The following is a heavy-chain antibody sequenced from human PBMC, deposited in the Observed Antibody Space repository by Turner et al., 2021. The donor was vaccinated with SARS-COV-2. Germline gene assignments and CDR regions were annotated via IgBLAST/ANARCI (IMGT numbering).Heavy chain of an antibody. D-gene: IGHD3-10*01. CDR1: GCSISSSSYY. CDR3: ARLVRRAEYYFDY. V-gene: IGHV4-39*01. Sequence: QLQLQESGPGLVKHSETLSLTCTVSGCSISSSSYYWGWIRQPPGKGLEWIGSIYYSGSTYYNQSLKSRVTISVDTYKKQISLKLSSVTAADTAVYYCARLVRRAEYYFDYWGQGTLVTVSS. CDR2: IYYSGST. J-gene: IGHJ4*02.